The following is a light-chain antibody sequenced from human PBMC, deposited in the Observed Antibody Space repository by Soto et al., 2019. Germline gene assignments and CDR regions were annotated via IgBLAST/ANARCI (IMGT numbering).Light chain of an antibody. CDR3: CSYAGSTTAV. Sequence: QSALTQPASVSGSPGQSITISCTGTSSDVGSYNLVSWYLQHPGKAPKLMIYEGSKRPSGVSNRFSGSKSGNTASLTISGLQAEDEADYYCCSYAGSTTAVFGGGTQLTVL. CDR2: EGS. V-gene: IGLV2-23*01. CDR1: SSDVGSYNL. J-gene: IGLJ7*01.